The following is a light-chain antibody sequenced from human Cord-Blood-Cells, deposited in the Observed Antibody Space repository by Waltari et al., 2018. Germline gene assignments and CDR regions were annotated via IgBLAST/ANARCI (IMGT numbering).Light chain of an antibody. Sequence: SSELTQDPAVSVALGQTVRITCQGDSLRSYYASWYQQKPGQAPGLVIYGKNNRPSGIPDQFSGSSSGNTASWTITGARAEDEADYYCNSRDSSGNHVVFGGGTKLTVL. CDR3: NSRDSSGNHVV. CDR1: SLRSYY. CDR2: GKN. V-gene: IGLV3-19*01. J-gene: IGLJ2*01.